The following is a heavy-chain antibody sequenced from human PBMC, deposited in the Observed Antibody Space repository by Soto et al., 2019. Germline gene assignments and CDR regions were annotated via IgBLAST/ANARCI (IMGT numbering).Heavy chain of an antibody. J-gene: IGHJ4*02. D-gene: IGHD3-22*01. CDR1: GFTFNNAW. CDR3: TTDTRQFYYDSNGYRNY. V-gene: IGHV3-15*01. Sequence: EAQLVESGGGLVKPGGSLRLSCAASGFTFNNAWMSWVRQAPGKGLEWVGRIKSRTDAGATDYAAPVKGRFTISRDDSKNTLFLQMSSLQTEDTAVYYCTTDTRQFYYDSNGYRNYWGQGTLVTVSS. CDR2: IKSRTDAGAT.